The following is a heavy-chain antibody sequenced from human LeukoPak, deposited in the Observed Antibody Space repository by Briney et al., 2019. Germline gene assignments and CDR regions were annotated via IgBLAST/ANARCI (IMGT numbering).Heavy chain of an antibody. CDR3: AKDPEYSSGWYRWFDP. D-gene: IGHD6-19*01. V-gene: IGHV3-23*01. CDR1: GFTFSSYA. Sequence: GGSLRLSCGASGFTFSSYAMSWVRQAPGKGLEWVSAISGSGGSTYYADSVKGRFTISRDNSKNTLYLQMNSLRAEDTAVYYCAKDPEYSSGWYRWFDPWGQGTLVTVSS. CDR2: ISGSGGST. J-gene: IGHJ5*02.